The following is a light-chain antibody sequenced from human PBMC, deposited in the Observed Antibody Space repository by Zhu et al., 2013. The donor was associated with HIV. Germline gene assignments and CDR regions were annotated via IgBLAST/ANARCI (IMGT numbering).Light chain of an antibody. CDR2: GAS. V-gene: IGKV3-20*01. CDR1: QSVSSSY. CDR3: QQYNNWPPST. Sequence: EIVLTQSPGTLSLSPGERATLSCRASQSVSSSYLAWYQQKPGQAPRLLIYGASSRATGIPDRFSGSGSGTDFTLTISRLEPEDFAVYYCQQYNNWPPSTFGQGTKLEI. J-gene: IGKJ2*02.